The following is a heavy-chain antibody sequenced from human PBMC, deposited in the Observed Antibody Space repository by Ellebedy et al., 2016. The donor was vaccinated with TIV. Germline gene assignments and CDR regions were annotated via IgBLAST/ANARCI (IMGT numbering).Heavy chain of an antibody. CDR2: INHSGNT. CDR1: GGSFSGHH. V-gene: IGHV4-34*01. CDR3: AKSLHYSRSSFFDF. D-gene: IGHD6-6*01. J-gene: IGHJ4*02. Sequence: SETLSLXXAVYGGSFSGHHWTWIRQPPGKGLEWIGEINHSGNTNYNPSLKGRVTMSVDTSKNQFSLKLTSVTAADTAIYYCAKSLHYSRSSFFDFWGQGTLVTVSS.